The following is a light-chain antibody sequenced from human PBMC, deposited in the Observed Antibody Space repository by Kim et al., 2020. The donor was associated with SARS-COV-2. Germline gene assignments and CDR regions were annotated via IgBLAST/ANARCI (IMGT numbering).Light chain of an antibody. CDR1: SSNIGNNY. J-gene: IGLJ1*01. V-gene: IGLV1-51*01. CDR2: DNN. CDR3: GTWDNSLNAYV. Sequence: QSVLTQPPSVSAAPGQKVTISCSGSSSNIGNNYVSWYQQLPGTAPKLLIYDNNKRPSGIPDRFSGSKSGTSATLGITGLQTGDEADYYCGTWDNSLNAYVFGTGTKVTV.